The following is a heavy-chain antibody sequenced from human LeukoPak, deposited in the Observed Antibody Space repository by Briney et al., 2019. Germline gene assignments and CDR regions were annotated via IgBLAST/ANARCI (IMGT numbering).Heavy chain of an antibody. V-gene: IGHV3-66*02. D-gene: IGHD1-1*01. CDR3: ARGYGDY. J-gene: IGHJ4*02. Sequence: QPGGSPRLSCAASGFTVSHYYMSWVRQAPGKGLEWVSLIYTGGSAYYSDSVKGRFTISRDNSKNTLYLQMNSLRAEDTAVCYCARGYGDYWGQGTLVTVSS. CDR1: GFTVSHYY. CDR2: IYTGGSA.